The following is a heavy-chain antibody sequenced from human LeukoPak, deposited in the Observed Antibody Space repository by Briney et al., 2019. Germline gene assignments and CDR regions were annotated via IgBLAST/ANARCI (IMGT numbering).Heavy chain of an antibody. CDR1: GFTFSSYA. CDR2: ISGSGGST. J-gene: IGHJ4*02. CDR3: ARVVRYYDSSGYPDY. D-gene: IGHD3-22*01. V-gene: IGHV3-23*01. Sequence: GSLRLSCAASGFTFSSYAMSWVRQAPGKGLEWVSAISGSGGSTYYADSVKGRFTISRDNAKNSLYLQMNSLRAEDTAVYYCARVVRYYDSSGYPDYWGQGTLVTVSS.